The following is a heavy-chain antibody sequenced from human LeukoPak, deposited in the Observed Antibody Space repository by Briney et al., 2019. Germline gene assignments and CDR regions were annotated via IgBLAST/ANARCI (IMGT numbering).Heavy chain of an antibody. CDR1: GGSISSGSYY. CDR3: ARGALGIAGAASAFDI. J-gene: IGHJ3*02. CDR2: VYTSGST. V-gene: IGHV4-61*02. D-gene: IGHD1-26*01. Sequence: SETLSLTCTVSGGSISSGSYYWSWIRQPAGKGLEWIGRVYTSGSTNYNPSLSSRVTISVDTSKSQFSLKLSSVTAADTAVYYCARGALGIAGAASAFDIWGQGTMVTVSS.